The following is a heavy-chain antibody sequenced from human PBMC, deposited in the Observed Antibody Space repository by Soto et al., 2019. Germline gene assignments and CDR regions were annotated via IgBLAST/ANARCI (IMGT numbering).Heavy chain of an antibody. CDR3: ASIAAPGTTHFDF. V-gene: IGHV4-39*01. CDR1: GGSLGSSSYY. CDR2: IYYSLYT. D-gene: IGHD6-13*01. J-gene: IGHJ4*02. Sequence: SETLSLTCTVSGGSLGSSSYYWRRIRQSPGKGLEWIGYIYYSLYTCYNPSRKSRVTISVDTSKNQFYLHLSSVTAADTAIFYCASIAAPGTTHFDFWGQGTLVTVPQ.